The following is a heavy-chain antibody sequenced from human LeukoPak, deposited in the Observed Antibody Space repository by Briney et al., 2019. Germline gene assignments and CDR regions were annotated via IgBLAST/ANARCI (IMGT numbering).Heavy chain of an antibody. CDR2: ISKDGSDT. V-gene: IGHV3-74*01. Sequence: GGSLRLSCAASGFTFSSYWMHWVRQAPGKGLVWVSRISKDGSDTTYADSVKGRFTISRDNFRNSLYLQMSSLTTEDTAVYYCVKGGEIIANNWFDPWGQGTLVTVSS. D-gene: IGHD3-10*01. J-gene: IGHJ5*02. CDR1: GFTFSSYW. CDR3: VKGGEIIANNWFDP.